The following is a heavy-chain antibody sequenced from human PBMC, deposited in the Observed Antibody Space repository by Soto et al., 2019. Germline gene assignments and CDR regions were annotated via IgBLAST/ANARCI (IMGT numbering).Heavy chain of an antibody. Sequence: EVQLVESGGGVVKPGGSLRLSCAASGFTFNNAWMNWVRQAPGKGLEWVGRIKSKTDGGTTAYAASVKGRFIISRDDSKNTLSLQMNRLKTESIAADYCSTMIILDSSGNKGGYWGQGTLFTVSS. CDR3: STMIILDSSGNKGGY. CDR2: IKSKTDGGTT. CDR1: GFTFNNAW. D-gene: IGHD3-22*01. J-gene: IGHJ4*02. V-gene: IGHV3-15*07.